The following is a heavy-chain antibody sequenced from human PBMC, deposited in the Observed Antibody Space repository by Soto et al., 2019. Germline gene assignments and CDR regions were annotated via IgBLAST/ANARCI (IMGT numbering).Heavy chain of an antibody. D-gene: IGHD3-16*01. J-gene: IGHJ4*01. V-gene: IGHV3-48*02. Sequence: EVQLVESGGGLVQPGGSLRLSCAASGFIFSSFSMNWIRQAPGKGLEWLSYIRSDSNHIGYEDSVRGRFTISSDIAKNFLFLQMRSLRDADTAVYYCASDLAYAFDYWRHGTLFTVSS. CDR1: GFIFSSFS. CDR2: IRSDSNHI. CDR3: ASDLAYAFDY.